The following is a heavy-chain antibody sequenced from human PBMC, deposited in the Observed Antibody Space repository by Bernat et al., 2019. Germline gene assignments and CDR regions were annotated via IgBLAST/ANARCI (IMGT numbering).Heavy chain of an antibody. J-gene: IGHJ4*02. Sequence: VQLVESGGGLVQPGGSLRLSCAASRFVFSSYWMTWARQAPGKGLEWVGSIKQDGSEDYYVESVKGRFTVSRDNADYSMYLQLSSLRAEVTAIYYCARGSSSAGGYFSLYFDLWGQGTPVTVSS. CDR3: ARGSSSAGGYFSLYFDL. CDR2: IKQDGSED. V-gene: IGHV3-7*04. CDR1: RFVFSSYW. D-gene: IGHD3-10*01.